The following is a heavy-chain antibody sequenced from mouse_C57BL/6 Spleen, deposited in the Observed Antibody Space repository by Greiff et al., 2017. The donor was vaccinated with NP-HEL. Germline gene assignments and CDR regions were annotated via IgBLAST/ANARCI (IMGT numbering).Heavy chain of an antibody. J-gene: IGHJ2*01. CDR1: GYTFTDYN. CDR3: ARSDYYGSSSTLFDY. V-gene: IGHV1-22*01. D-gene: IGHD1-1*01. CDR2: INPNNGGT. Sequence: EVQLQESGPELVKPGASVKMSCKASGYTFTDYNMHWVKQSHGKSLEWIGYINPNNGGTSYNQKFKGKATLTVNKSSSTAYMELRSLTSEDSAVYYCARSDYYGSSSTLFDYWGQGTTLTVSS.